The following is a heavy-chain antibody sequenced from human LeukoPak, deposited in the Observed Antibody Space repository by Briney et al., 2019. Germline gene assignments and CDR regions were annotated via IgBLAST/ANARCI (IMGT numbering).Heavy chain of an antibody. Sequence: ASVKVSRKASGGTFSSYAISWVRQAPGQGLEWMGGIIPIFGTANYAQKFQGRVTITADKSTSTAYMELSSLRSEDTAVYYCAGAPSTPDIVVVPWFDPWGQGTLVTVSS. CDR2: IIPIFGTA. J-gene: IGHJ5*02. CDR3: AGAPSTPDIVVVPWFDP. V-gene: IGHV1-69*06. CDR1: GGTFSSYA. D-gene: IGHD2-2*01.